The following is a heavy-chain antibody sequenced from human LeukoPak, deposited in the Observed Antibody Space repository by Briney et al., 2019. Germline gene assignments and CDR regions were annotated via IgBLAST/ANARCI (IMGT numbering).Heavy chain of an antibody. V-gene: IGHV5-51*01. J-gene: IGHJ3*02. CDR3: ARSIVGAADDAFDI. CDR1: GYNIPTYW. D-gene: IGHD2-15*01. CDR2: IYPEDSDT. Sequence: GESLKISCKGSGYNIPTYWIGWVRQMPGKGLEWMGIIYPEDSDTRYGPSFQGQVTISADKSSITAYLQWSSLKASDTAIYYCARSIVGAADDAFDIWGQGTVVTVSS.